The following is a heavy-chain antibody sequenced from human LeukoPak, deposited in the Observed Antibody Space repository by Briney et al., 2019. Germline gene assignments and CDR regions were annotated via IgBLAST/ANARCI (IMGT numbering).Heavy chain of an antibody. D-gene: IGHD3-22*01. Sequence: GGSLRLSCAASGFTFSSYAMHWVRQAPGKGLEWVAVISYDGSNKYYADFVKGRFTISRDNSKNTLYLQMNSLRAEDTAVYYCARDAHDSSGFDYWGQGTLVTVSS. J-gene: IGHJ4*02. V-gene: IGHV3-30-3*01. CDR2: ISYDGSNK. CDR1: GFTFSSYA. CDR3: ARDAHDSSGFDY.